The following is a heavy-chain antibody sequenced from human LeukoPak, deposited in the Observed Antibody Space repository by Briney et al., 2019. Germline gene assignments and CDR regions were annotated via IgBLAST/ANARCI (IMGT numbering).Heavy chain of an antibody. D-gene: IGHD5-18*01. CDR3: ARDFTIQLWSHFDX. CDR2: ISSSGSTI. Sequence: GGSLRLSCAASGFTFSDYYMSWIRQAPGKGLEWVSYISSSGSTIYYADSVKGRFTISRDNAKNSLYLQMNSLRAEDTAVYYCARDFTIQLWSHFDXXXQGTLVTVSS. CDR1: GFTFSDYY. V-gene: IGHV3-11*04. J-gene: IGHJ4*02.